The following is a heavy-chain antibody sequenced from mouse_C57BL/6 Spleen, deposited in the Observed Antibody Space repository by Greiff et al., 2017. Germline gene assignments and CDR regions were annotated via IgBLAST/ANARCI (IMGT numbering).Heavy chain of an antibody. CDR1: GFTFSDYG. V-gene: IGHV5-15*04. CDR3: ARRFPWGNYGGYAMDY. Sequence: EVQVVESGGGLVQPGGSLKLSCAASGFTFSDYGMAWVRQAPRKGPEWVAFISNLAYSIYYADTVTGRFTISRENAKNTLYLEMSSLRSEDTAMYYCARRFPWGNYGGYAMDYWGQGTSVTVSS. CDR2: ISNLAYSI. D-gene: IGHD2-1*01. J-gene: IGHJ4*01.